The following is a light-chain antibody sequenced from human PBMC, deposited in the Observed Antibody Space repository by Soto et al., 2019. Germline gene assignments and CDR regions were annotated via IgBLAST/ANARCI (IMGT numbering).Light chain of an antibody. CDR1: HVIARY. J-gene: IGKJ1*01. CDR3: QQSYRPPRT. CDR2: AAI. Sequence: DIQMTQSPSSLSASVGDRVTINCRASHVIARYLNWYQEKPGKALQLLIYAAISLQTGVASRFSGSGSGTDFTLTITDLQPEDFATYYCQQSYRPPRTFGQGTKVDIK. V-gene: IGKV1-39*01.